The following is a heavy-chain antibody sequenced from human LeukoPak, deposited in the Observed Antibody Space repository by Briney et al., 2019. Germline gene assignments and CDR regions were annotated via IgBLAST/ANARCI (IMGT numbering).Heavy chain of an antibody. CDR2: IRSEANSYAT. Sequence: GGSLRLSCAASGFTFSGSAMHWVRPASGKGLEWVGRIRSEANSYATAYAASVKGRFTISRDDSKNTAYLQMNSLKTEDTAVYYCTRPQYSSSWYDSFDIWGQGTMVTVSS. V-gene: IGHV3-73*01. J-gene: IGHJ3*02. CDR1: GFTFSGSA. CDR3: TRPQYSSSWYDSFDI. D-gene: IGHD6-13*01.